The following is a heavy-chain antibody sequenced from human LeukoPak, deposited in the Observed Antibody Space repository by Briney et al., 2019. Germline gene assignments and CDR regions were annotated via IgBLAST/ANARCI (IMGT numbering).Heavy chain of an antibody. CDR2: IYTSGST. CDR1: GGSISSYY. D-gene: IGHD3-22*01. V-gene: IGHV4-4*07. CDR3: ARLFEYYDSSGYSRTRGDY. Sequence: SETLSLTCTVSGGSISSYYWSWIRQPAGKGLEWIGRIYTSGSTNYNPSLKSRVTMSVDTSKNQFSLKLSSVTAADTAVYYCARLFEYYDSSGYSRTRGDYWGQGTLVTVSS. J-gene: IGHJ4*02.